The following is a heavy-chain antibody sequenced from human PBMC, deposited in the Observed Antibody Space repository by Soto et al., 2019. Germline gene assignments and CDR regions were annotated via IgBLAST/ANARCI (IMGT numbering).Heavy chain of an antibody. CDR2: IYYTGTT. D-gene: IGHD7-27*01. J-gene: IGHJ4*02. V-gene: IGHV4-39*01. CDR3: TTWGNDY. Sequence: QLQLQESGPGLVKPSETLPLTCTVSGASISGSSYYWGWVRQPPGKGLEWIGSIYYTGTTYYSPSLKSRVTISVDTSKNQFSLKVRSVTAADTAVYFCTTWGNDYWGQGTLVTVSS. CDR1: GASISGSSYY.